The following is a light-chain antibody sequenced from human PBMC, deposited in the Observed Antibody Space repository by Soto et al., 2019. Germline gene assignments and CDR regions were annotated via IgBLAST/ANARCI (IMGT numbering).Light chain of an antibody. V-gene: IGKV3-20*01. Sequence: EIVLTQSPGTLSLSPGERATLSCRASQSVDSTYLTWYQQKPGQAPRLLIYGASGRATGVPDRFSGSGSGTDFTLTISRLEPEDFAVYYCQQFSSYPLTFGGGTTVDIK. CDR1: QSVDSTY. CDR2: GAS. J-gene: IGKJ4*01. CDR3: QQFSSYPLT.